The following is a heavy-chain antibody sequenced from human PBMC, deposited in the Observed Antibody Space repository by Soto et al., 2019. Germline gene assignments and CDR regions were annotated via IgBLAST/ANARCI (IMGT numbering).Heavy chain of an antibody. CDR2: INAANGDT. CDR3: VRRHVSATGIDWFDP. D-gene: IGHD6-13*01. V-gene: IGHV1-3*01. CDR1: GYTFTSYG. Sequence: ASVKVSCKASGYTFTSYGIHWVRQAPGQRLEWMGWINAANGDTKYSPKFQGRVTITRDTSASTAYMELSSLRSEDTAVYYCVRRHVSATGIDWFDPWGQGTLVTVPS. J-gene: IGHJ5*02.